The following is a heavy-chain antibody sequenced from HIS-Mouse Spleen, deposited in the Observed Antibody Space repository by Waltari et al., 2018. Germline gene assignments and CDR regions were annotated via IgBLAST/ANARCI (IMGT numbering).Heavy chain of an antibody. CDR2: IYYGGST. CDR1: GGSISSSSYY. J-gene: IGHJ5*02. V-gene: IGHV4-39*01. D-gene: IGHD2-8*01. Sequence: QLQLQESGPGLVKPSETLSLTCTVSGGSISSSSYYWGWIRQPPGKGLEWFGSIYYGGSTYYNPSLKSRVTISVDTSKNQFSLKLSSVTAADTAVYYCARALTHNWFDPWGQGTLVTVSS. CDR3: ARALTHNWFDP.